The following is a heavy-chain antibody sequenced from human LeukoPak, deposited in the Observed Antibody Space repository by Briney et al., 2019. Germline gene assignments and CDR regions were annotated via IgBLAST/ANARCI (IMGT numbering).Heavy chain of an antibody. CDR1: GFTISSNY. CDR3: ASRLITGDAFDI. CDR2: IYSGGST. Sequence: GGSLRLSCAAYGFTISSNYMSWVRQAPGKGREWVSVIYSGGSTYYADSVKGRFTISRDNSKNTLYLQMNSLRAEDTAVYYCASRLITGDAFDIWGQGTMVTVSS. D-gene: IGHD3-22*01. V-gene: IGHV3-53*01. J-gene: IGHJ3*02.